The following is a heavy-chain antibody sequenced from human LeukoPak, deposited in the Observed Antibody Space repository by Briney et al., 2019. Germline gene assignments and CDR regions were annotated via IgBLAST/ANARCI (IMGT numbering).Heavy chain of an antibody. J-gene: IGHJ4*02. CDR3: ARDRGGNGWYEFEY. CDR1: GLMFSSYW. Sequence: PGGSLRLSCAASGLMFSSYWMSWVRQAPGKGLEWVAHIKQDGSEKYYVDSVTGRVTISRDNARNSLSLQMNSVRAEDTALYYCARDRGGNGWYEFEYWGQGTLVTVSS. V-gene: IGHV3-7*01. D-gene: IGHD6-19*01. CDR2: IKQDGSEK.